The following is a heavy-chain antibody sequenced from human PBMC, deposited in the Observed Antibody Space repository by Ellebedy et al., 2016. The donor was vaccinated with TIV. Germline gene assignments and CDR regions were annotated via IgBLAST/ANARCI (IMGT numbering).Heavy chain of an antibody. CDR3: AKDRTSGDGYWVFDS. CDR1: GFTFSRYA. Sequence: GESLKISCAASGFTFSRYAMTWVRQAPGKGLEWVSGIVGNGAQKYADSVKGRFTISRDNSKRTVDLQMRSVRAEDTAVYFCAKDRTSGDGYWVFDSWGQGTMVSVSS. J-gene: IGHJ4*02. V-gene: IGHV3-23*01. CDR2: IVGNGA. D-gene: IGHD2-21*02.